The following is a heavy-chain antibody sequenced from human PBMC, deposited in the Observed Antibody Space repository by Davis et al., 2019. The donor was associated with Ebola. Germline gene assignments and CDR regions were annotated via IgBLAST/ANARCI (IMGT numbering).Heavy chain of an antibody. D-gene: IGHD6-19*01. J-gene: IGHJ6*02. CDR2: TSYDGSNE. CDR3: AKDRTAVAGTAPYYYYGMDV. CDR1: GFTFSSYG. Sequence: GGSLRLSCAASGFTFSSYGMHWVRQGPGKGLEWVAVTSYDGSNEYYADSVKGRFTISRDNSKNTVYLQMNSLRVEDTAVYYCAKDRTAVAGTAPYYYYGMDVWGQGTTVAVSS. V-gene: IGHV3-30*18.